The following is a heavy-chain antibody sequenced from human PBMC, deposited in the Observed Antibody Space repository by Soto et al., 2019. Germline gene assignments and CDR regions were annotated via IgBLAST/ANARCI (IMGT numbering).Heavy chain of an antibody. Sequence: SETLSLTCAVYGGYFSGYYWSWIRQPPGKGLEWIGEINHSGSTNYNPSLKSRVTISVDTSKNQFSLKLSSVTAADTAVYYCARGMVGGIAVAGKRLDYWGQGTLVTVSS. CDR3: ARGMVGGIAVAGKRLDY. J-gene: IGHJ4*02. CDR1: GGYFSGYY. V-gene: IGHV4-34*01. D-gene: IGHD6-19*01. CDR2: INHSGST.